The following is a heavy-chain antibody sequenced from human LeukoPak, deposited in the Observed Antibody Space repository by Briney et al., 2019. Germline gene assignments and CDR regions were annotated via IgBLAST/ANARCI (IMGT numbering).Heavy chain of an antibody. CDR2: ISYNSANK. CDR1: GFTFSSFT. CDR3: TKRRPSGSVTVDEY. Sequence: PGGSLRLSCTTSGFTFSSFTMSWVRQAPGKGLEWVSSISYNSANKWHADSVKGRFTISRDNSKNTLYLQMHSLRADDTALYYCTKRRPSGSVTVDEYWGQGALVTASS. V-gene: IGHV3-23*01. J-gene: IGHJ4*02. D-gene: IGHD2-21*02.